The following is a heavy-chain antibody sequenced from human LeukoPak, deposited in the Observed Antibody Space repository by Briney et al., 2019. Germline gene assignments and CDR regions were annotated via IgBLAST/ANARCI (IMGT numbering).Heavy chain of an antibody. CDR1: GYTFTSYG. CDR3: ARDLGYYDFWSGYWLFDY. V-gene: IGHV1-18*01. J-gene: IGHJ4*02. CDR2: ISAYNGNT. Sequence: ASVKVSCKASGYTFTSYGISWVRQAPGQGLECMGWISAYNGNTNYAQKLQGRVTMTTDTSTSTACMELRSLRSDDTAVYYCARDLGYYDFWSGYWLFDYWGQGTLVTVSS. D-gene: IGHD3-3*01.